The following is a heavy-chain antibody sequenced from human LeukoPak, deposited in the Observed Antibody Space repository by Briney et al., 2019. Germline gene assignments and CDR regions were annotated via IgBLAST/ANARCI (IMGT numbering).Heavy chain of an antibody. CDR2: INSGGDAT. CDR3: AREESGGYSGEDWFDP. CDR1: GFTFSIHN. J-gene: IGHJ5*02. V-gene: IGHV3-48*04. D-gene: IGHD5-12*01. Sequence: HPGGSLRLSCAASGFTFSIHNMDWVRQAPGKGLEWISYINSGGDATHYADSVKGRFTISRDNAKNSLYLQMNSLRAEDTAVYYCAREESGGYSGEDWFDPWGQGTLVTVSS.